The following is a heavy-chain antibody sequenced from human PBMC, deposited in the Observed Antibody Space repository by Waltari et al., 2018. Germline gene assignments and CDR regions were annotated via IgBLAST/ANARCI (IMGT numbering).Heavy chain of an antibody. Sequence: QVQLQASGPGLVKPSETLSLTCAVSGYSISSGYYWAWIRQPPGKGLEWIGSLSHSGSTYYNPYLKSRVTISVDTSKNQFSLKLSAVTAADTAVYYCARYCSGGSCFLLFDYWGQGTLVTVSS. J-gene: IGHJ4*02. CDR2: LSHSGST. CDR1: GYSISSGYY. D-gene: IGHD2-15*01. CDR3: ARYCSGGSCFLLFDY. V-gene: IGHV4-38-2*01.